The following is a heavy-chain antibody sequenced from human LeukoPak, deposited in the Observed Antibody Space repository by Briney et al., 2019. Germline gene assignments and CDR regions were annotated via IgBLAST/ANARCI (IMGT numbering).Heavy chain of an antibody. CDR2: ISGSGGST. CDR1: GFTFSSYG. V-gene: IGHV3-23*01. Sequence: GGSLRLSCAASGFTFSSYGMSWVRQAPGKGLEWVSAISGSGGSTYYADSVKGRFTISRDNSKNTLYLQMNSLRAEDTAVYYCAKDLRIPYYMEVWGKGTTVTISS. J-gene: IGHJ6*03. CDR3: AKDLRIPYYMEV.